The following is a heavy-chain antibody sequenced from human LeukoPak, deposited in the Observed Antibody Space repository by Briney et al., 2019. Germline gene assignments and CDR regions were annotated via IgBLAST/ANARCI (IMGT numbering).Heavy chain of an antibody. CDR2: ISGSGDNT. CDR1: GFTFSSYA. Sequence: GGSLRLSCAASGFTFSSYAMNWVRQAPGKGLEWVSIISGSGDNTYYTDSVKGRFTISRDNSKNTLFLQMNSLRAEDTAVYYCARGHTAVTRHFDFWGQGTLVTVSS. CDR3: ARGHTAVTRHFDF. D-gene: IGHD4-17*01. V-gene: IGHV3-23*01. J-gene: IGHJ4*02.